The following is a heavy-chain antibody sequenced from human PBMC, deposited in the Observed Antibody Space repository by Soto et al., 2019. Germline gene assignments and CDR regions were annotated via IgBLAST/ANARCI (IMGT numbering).Heavy chain of an antibody. CDR1: GFTFSTYV. CDR3: ARGPRWFGESPPVNYYFDY. D-gene: IGHD3-10*01. Sequence: QVQVVESGGGVVQPEKSLRLSCAASGFTFSTYVMHWVRQAPGGGLEWVAVIWYDGSIKYYADPVNGRFTISRDNSKNTVYLQMNRLRAEDTAVYYCARGPRWFGESPPVNYYFDYWGQGTLVTVSS. J-gene: IGHJ4*02. V-gene: IGHV3-33*01. CDR2: IWYDGSIK.